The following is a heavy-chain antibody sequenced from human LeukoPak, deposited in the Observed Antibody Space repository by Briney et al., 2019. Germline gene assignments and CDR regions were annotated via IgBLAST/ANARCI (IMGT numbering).Heavy chain of an antibody. CDR1: GGSISSYY. Sequence: SETLSLTCTVSGGSISSYYWSWIRQPPGKGLEWFGYIYTSGNTNYNPSLKSRVTISVDTSKNQFSLKLSSVTAADTAVYYCARSVVATMAPAYYFDYWGQGTLVTVSS. CDR3: ARSVVATMAPAYYFDY. J-gene: IGHJ4*02. CDR2: IYTSGNT. D-gene: IGHD5-12*01. V-gene: IGHV4-4*09.